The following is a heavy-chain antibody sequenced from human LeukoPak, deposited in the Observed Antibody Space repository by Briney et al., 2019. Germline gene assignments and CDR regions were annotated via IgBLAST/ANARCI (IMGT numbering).Heavy chain of an antibody. Sequence: PGGSLRLSCAASRFTFSSYAMSWVRQAPGKGLEWVSTISGSGDNTYHADSVKGRFTISRDNSKNTLSLQMNSLRADDTAIYYCAKVFFNSGSYDFWGQGTLVTVSS. J-gene: IGHJ4*02. V-gene: IGHV3-23*01. CDR1: RFTFSSYA. CDR3: AKVFFNSGSYDF. D-gene: IGHD3-10*01. CDR2: ISGSGDNT.